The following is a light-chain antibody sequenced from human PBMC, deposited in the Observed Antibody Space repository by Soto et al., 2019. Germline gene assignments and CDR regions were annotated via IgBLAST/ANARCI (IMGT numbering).Light chain of an antibody. V-gene: IGLV2-23*01. J-gene: IGLJ1*01. CDR2: EGS. CDR3: FSYAGSTTSYV. CDR1: SSDVGRYNL. Sequence: QSVLTQPASVSGSPGQSITFSCTVASSDVGRYNLVSWYQQHPSKAPKFMIYEGSKRPSGVSNRFSGSQSGNTASLTISGLQAEDEADYYCFSYAGSTTSYVFGPGTKVTVL.